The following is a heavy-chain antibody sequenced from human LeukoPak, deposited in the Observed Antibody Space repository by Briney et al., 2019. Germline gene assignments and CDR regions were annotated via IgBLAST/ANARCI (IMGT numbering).Heavy chain of an antibody. D-gene: IGHD3-3*01. V-gene: IGHV4-4*07. CDR1: GGSISSYY. Sequence: PSETLSLTCTVSGGSISSYYWSWIRQPAGKELEWIGRIYTSGSTNYNPSLKSRVTMSVDTSKNQFSLKLSSVTAADTAVYYCARSPIVLRFLEWYNWFDPWGQGTLVTVSS. CDR3: ARSPIVLRFLEWYNWFDP. CDR2: IYTSGST. J-gene: IGHJ5*02.